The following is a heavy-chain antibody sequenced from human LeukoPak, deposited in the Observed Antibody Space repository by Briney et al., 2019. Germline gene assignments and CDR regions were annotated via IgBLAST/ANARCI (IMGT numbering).Heavy chain of an antibody. Sequence: PSETLSLTCTVSGGSISSSSYYWGWIRQPPGKGLEWIGSIYYSGSTYYNPSLKSRVTISVDTSKNQFSLKLSSVTAADTAVYYCARHGREIYCGGGSCYGMDVWGQGTTVTVSS. J-gene: IGHJ6*02. CDR1: GGSISSSSYY. D-gene: IGHD2-15*01. V-gene: IGHV4-39*01. CDR2: IYYSGST. CDR3: ARHGREIYCGGGSCYGMDV.